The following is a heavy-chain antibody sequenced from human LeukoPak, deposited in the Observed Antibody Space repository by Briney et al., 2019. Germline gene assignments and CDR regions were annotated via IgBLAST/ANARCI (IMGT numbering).Heavy chain of an antibody. CDR1: GFSVTSRY. Sequence: GGSLRLSCAASGFSVTSRYINWVRQAPGKGLEWVSTIYTGGSTSFSDSVKGRFTISRDNSKNTVSLQMNSLRAEDTAVYYCARTFYGSGSLLGEAFDVWGRGTMVTVSS. CDR3: ARTFYGSGSLLGEAFDV. V-gene: IGHV3-53*01. CDR2: IYTGGST. J-gene: IGHJ3*01. D-gene: IGHD3-10*01.